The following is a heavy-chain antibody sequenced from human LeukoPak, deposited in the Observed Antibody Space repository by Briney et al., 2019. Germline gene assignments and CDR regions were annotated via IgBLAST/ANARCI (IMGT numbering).Heavy chain of an antibody. D-gene: IGHD3-22*01. CDR1: GGSFSGYY. J-gene: IGHJ4*02. CDR2: INHSGNT. V-gene: IGHV4-34*01. CDR3: ARGQDSSGYLY. Sequence: KPSETLSLTCAVYGGSFSGYYWSWIRQPPGKGLEWIGEINHSGNTNYNPSLKSRVTISVDTSKNQFSLKLSSVTAADTAVYYCARGQDSSGYLYWGQGTLVTVSS.